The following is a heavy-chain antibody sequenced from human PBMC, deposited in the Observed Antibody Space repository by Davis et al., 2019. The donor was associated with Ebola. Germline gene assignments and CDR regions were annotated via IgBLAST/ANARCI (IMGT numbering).Heavy chain of an antibody. CDR1: GFIFSDYE. CDR2: ISRSGDA. V-gene: IGHV3-48*03. CDR3: VPGTWI. J-gene: IGHJ4*02. Sequence: GESLKISCGVSGFIFSDYEMNWVRQAPGKGLEWISYISRSGDAYYADSVKGRFITSRDNARNSLDLQMNNLGVEDTAVYHCVPGTWIRGQGILVTVSS. D-gene: IGHD5-18*01.